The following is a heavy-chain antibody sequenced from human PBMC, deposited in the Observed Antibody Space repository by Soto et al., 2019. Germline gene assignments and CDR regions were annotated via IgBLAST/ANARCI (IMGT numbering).Heavy chain of an antibody. J-gene: IGHJ4*02. CDR2: ISYDGSNK. V-gene: IGHV3-30-3*01. CDR3: ARAQPERIAVAGTAGFRHLDY. D-gene: IGHD6-19*01. Sequence: QVQLVESGGGVVQPGRSLRLSCAASGFTFSSYAMHWVRQAPGKGLEWVAVISYDGSNKYYADSVKGRFTISRDNSKNTLYLQMNSLRAEDTAVYYCARAQPERIAVAGTAGFRHLDYWGQGTLVTVSS. CDR1: GFTFSSYA.